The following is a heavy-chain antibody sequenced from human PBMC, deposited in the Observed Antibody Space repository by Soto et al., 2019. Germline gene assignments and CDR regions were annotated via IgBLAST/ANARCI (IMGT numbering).Heavy chain of an antibody. CDR3: SIDIFNRGSGWYGIDWFDP. J-gene: IGHJ5*02. V-gene: IGHV1-69*04. Sequence: ASVKVSCKASGGTFSSYTISWVRQAPGQGLEWMGRIIPILGIANYAQKFQGRVTITADKSTSTAYMELSSLRSEDTAVYYCSIDIFNRGSGWYGIDWFDPWGQGTLVTVSS. CDR2: IIPILGIA. D-gene: IGHD6-19*01. CDR1: GGTFSSYT.